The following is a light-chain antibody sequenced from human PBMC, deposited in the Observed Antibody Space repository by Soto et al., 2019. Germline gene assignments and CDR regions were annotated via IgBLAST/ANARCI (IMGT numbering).Light chain of an antibody. J-gene: IGKJ1*01. CDR2: GAS. CDR3: QQYNKWPRT. V-gene: IGKV1D-16*01. Sequence: DIQITHSPSSLSASVGDRVIITCRASQGISSWLAWYQQKSGKAPKSLISGASTLQSGVPSRFSGSGSGTEFTLTISSLQPEDFAVYFCQQYNKWPRTFGQGTKV. CDR1: QGISSW.